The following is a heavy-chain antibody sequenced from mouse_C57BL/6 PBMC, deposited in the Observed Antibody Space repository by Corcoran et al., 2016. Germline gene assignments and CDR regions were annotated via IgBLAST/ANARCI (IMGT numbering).Heavy chain of an antibody. CDR2: ISYDGSN. CDR3: AREGLPAWFAY. Sequence: DVQLQESGPGLVKPSQSLSLTCSVTGYSITSGYYWNWIRQFPGNKLEWMGYISYDGSNNYNPSLKNRISITRDTSKNQFFLKLNSVTTEDTATYYCAREGLPAWFAYWGQGTLVTVSA. V-gene: IGHV3-6*01. J-gene: IGHJ3*01. CDR1: GYSITSGYY. D-gene: IGHD2-2*01.